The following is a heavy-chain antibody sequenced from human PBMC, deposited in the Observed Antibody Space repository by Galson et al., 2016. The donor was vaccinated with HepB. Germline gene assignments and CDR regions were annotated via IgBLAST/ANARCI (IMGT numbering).Heavy chain of an antibody. Sequence: SETLSLTCTVSGGSISSSGYFWGWVRQPPGKGLEWIGIIYHSGSTYYNPSLRSRVTIPINTSKNHFPLRLSSATAADTAVYSCARRGVRVPAAMGWFEPWGQGTLATVSS. CDR1: GGSISSSGYF. J-gene: IGHJ5*02. D-gene: IGHD2-2*01. V-gene: IGHV4-39*02. CDR3: ARRGVRVPAAMGWFEP. CDR2: IYHSGST.